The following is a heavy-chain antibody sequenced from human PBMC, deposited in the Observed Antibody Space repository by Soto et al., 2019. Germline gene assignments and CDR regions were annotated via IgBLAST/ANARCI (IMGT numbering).Heavy chain of an antibody. J-gene: IGHJ4*02. Sequence: EVQLVESGGGLVQPGGSLRLSCAASGFSFSSHSMNWVRQAPGKGLEWVSYISSTTTSIYYADSVKGRFTISRDNAKNSLYLQMNSLRDDDTAVYYCAKARRYYDFWSAQDHWGQGTLVTVSS. V-gene: IGHV3-48*02. CDR3: AKARRYYDFWSAQDH. D-gene: IGHD3-3*01. CDR2: ISSTTTSI. CDR1: GFSFSSHS.